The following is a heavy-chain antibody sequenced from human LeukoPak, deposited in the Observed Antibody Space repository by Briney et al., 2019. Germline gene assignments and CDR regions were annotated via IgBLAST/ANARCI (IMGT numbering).Heavy chain of an antibody. CDR1: GVTFSNYW. CDR3: AREQYGGKDY. Sequence: GGSLRLSCAASGVTFSNYWMSWVRQSPGKGLEGGANIKEDGSERYYVDSVKGRFTISRDNAKNSVYLPMNSLSAEDKAVYYCAREQYGGKDYWGQGTLVTVSS. J-gene: IGHJ4*02. V-gene: IGHV3-7*05. CDR2: IKEDGSER. D-gene: IGHD4-23*01.